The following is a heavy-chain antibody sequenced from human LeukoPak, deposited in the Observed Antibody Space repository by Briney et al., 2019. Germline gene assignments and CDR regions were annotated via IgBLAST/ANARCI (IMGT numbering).Heavy chain of an antibody. Sequence: ASVKVSCKASGYTFTSYYMHWVRQAPGQGLEWMGIINPSGGSTSYAQKFQGRVTMTRDTSTSIVYMELSSLRSEDTAVYYCARSGGYDSYRVSDAFDIWGQGTMVTVSS. CDR1: GYTFTSYY. CDR3: ARSGGYDSYRVSDAFDI. V-gene: IGHV1-46*01. J-gene: IGHJ3*02. CDR2: INPSGGST. D-gene: IGHD5-12*01.